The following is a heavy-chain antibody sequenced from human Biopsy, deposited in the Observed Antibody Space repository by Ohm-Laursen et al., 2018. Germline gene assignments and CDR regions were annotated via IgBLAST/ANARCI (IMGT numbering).Heavy chain of an antibody. CDR1: GDTISTYY. V-gene: IGHV4-59*08. J-gene: IGHJ2*01. CDR3: ARNRVDVVKVTTIGWNFDL. D-gene: IGHD5-12*01. Sequence: TLSLTCTVSGDTISTYYWNWIRQTPGKGLEWIGYIHYTGHIRINPSLNSRATISVDTSKDQFSLKLSSLTAADTAIYCCARNRVDVVKVTTIGWNFDLWGRGTLVTVS. CDR2: IHYTGHI.